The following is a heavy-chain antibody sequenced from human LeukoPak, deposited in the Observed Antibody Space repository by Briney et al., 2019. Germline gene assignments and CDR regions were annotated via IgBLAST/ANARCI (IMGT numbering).Heavy chain of an antibody. V-gene: IGHV4-61*02. J-gene: IGHJ4*02. CDR1: GGSIRSGSYY. Sequence: SETLSLTCTVSGGSIRSGSYYWSWIRQPAGRGLEWIGRIYTSGSTNYNPSLKSRVTISVDTSKNQFSLKLSSVTAADTAVYYCARLSSGYTYYFDYWGQGTLVTVSS. CDR2: IYTSGST. CDR3: ARLSSGYTYYFDY. D-gene: IGHD3-22*01.